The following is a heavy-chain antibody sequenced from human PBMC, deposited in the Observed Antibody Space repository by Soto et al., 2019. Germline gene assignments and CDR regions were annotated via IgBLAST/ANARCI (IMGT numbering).Heavy chain of an antibody. Sequence: GESLKISCRTSGYKFTSSCIAWVLQMPGKGLEWMGIIFPSDSDTRYSPSFQGQVTISADRSTSTVFLQWASLKASDTAVYFCARKDKSGYFNWFDPWGQGTLVTVSS. CDR3: ARKDKSGYFNWFDP. V-gene: IGHV5-51*01. J-gene: IGHJ5*02. CDR1: GYKFTSSC. D-gene: IGHD3-22*01. CDR2: IFPSDSDT.